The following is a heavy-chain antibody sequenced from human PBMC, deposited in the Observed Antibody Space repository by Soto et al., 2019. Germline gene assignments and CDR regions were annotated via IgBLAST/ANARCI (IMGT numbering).Heavy chain of an antibody. CDR1: GGTFSSYA. Sequence: SVKVSCKASGGTFSSYAISWVRQAPGQGPEWMGGIIPIFGTANYAQKFQGRVTITADESTSTAYMELSSLRSEDTAVYYCATPKLDLRGYGMDVWGQGTTVTVSS. CDR2: IIPIFGTA. J-gene: IGHJ6*02. V-gene: IGHV1-69*13. CDR3: ATPKLDLRGYGMDV. D-gene: IGHD5-12*01.